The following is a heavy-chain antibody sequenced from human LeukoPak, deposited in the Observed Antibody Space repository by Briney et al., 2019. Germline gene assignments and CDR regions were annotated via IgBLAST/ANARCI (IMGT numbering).Heavy chain of an antibody. CDR2: VSSTGGTT. CDR1: GFTFSSYA. Sequence: GGSLRLSCAASGFTFSSYAMSWVRQAPGKGLEWVSSVSSTGGTTYYADSVKGRFTISRDNSKNMLYLQMNSLRAEDTAVYHCAKGSNWNYLYYFDYWGQGTLVAVSS. J-gene: IGHJ4*02. D-gene: IGHD1-7*01. CDR3: AKGSNWNYLYYFDY. V-gene: IGHV3-23*01.